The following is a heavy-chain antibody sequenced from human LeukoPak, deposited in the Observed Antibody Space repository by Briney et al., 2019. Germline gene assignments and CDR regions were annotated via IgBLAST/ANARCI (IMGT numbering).Heavy chain of an antibody. CDR1: GYTLTELS. V-gene: IGHV1-24*01. D-gene: IGHD2-2*01. Sequence: EASVKVSCKVSGYTLTELSMHWVRQAPGKGLEWMGGFDPEGGETIYAQKFQGRVTITADESTSTAYMELSSLRSEDTAVYYCARVMGDCSSTSCQYYFDYWGQGTLVTVSS. J-gene: IGHJ4*02. CDR3: ARVMGDCSSTSCQYYFDY. CDR2: FDPEGGET.